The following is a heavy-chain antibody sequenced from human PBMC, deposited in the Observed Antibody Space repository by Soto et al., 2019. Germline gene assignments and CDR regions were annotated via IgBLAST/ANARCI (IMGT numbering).Heavy chain of an antibody. CDR1: GFTFSSHW. V-gene: IGHV3-7*03. D-gene: IGHD5-18*01. CDR2: KKQSASET. Sequence: EVQLVESGGGLVQPGGSLRLSCVASGFTFSSHWMTWVRQAPGKGLEWVANKKQSASETYYVDSVKGRFTISRDDAKNSLYLQMNTLRADDTAVYFCARGYSIDYWGQGTLVTVSS. CDR3: ARGYSIDY. J-gene: IGHJ4*02.